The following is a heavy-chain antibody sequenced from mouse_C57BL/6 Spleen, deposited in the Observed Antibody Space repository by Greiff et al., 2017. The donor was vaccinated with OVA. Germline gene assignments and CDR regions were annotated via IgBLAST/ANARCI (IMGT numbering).Heavy chain of an antibody. CDR1: GYTFTSYW. D-gene: IGHD2-4*01. Sequence: QVQLQQSGPELVRPGASVKISCKAPGYTFTSYWMQWVRQRPGQGLEWIGEIFPGSGSTYYNEKFKGKATLTVDTSSSTAYMQLSILTSEDSAVYFCAIYDYAYYFDYWGQGTTLTVSS. CDR2: IFPGSGST. V-gene: IGHV1-56*01. J-gene: IGHJ2*01. CDR3: AIYDYAYYFDY.